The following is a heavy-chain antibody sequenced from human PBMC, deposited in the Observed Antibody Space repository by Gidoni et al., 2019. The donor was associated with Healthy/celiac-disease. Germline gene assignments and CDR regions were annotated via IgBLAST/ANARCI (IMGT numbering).Heavy chain of an antibody. CDR3: AKGDYCAVNGMDV. CDR2: ISYDGSNK. D-gene: IGHD4-17*01. CDR1: GFTFSRYG. J-gene: IGHJ6*02. Sequence: QVQLVESGGGGVQPGRSLSLSCPASGFTFSRYGLHWVRQAPGKGLEWVAVISYDGSNKYDADSVKGRFTISRDNSKNTRYLQMNSLRAEDTAVYYCAKGDYCAVNGMDVWGQGTTVTVSS. V-gene: IGHV3-30*18.